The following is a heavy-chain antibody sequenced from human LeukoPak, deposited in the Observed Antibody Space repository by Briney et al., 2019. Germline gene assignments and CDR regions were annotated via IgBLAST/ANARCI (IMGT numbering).Heavy chain of an antibody. D-gene: IGHD3-22*01. J-gene: IGHJ5*02. CDR1: GYTFTDYY. Sequence: ASVEVSCKASGYTFTDYYIHWVRQAPGQGLEWMGRINPYSGDTNHAQKFQGRVTMSRDTSITTAYMELSRLTSDDTAVYYCARGFHYYDSSGYTWFDPWGQGTLVTVSS. CDR3: ARGFHYYDSSGYTWFDP. CDR2: INPYSGDT. V-gene: IGHV1-2*06.